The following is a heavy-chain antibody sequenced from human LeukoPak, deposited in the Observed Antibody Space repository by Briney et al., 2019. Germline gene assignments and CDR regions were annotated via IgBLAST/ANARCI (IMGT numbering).Heavy chain of an antibody. CDR1: GGTFSSYA. D-gene: IGHD2-21*01. CDR2: IIPIFGTA. J-gene: IGHJ4*02. V-gene: IGHV1-69*13. Sequence: SVKVSFKASGGTFSSYAISWVRQAPGQGLEWMGGIIPIFGTANYAQKFQGRVTITADESTNTAYMDLSSLRSEDTAVYYCASYAGAYCGGDCYPPAAYWGQGTLVTVSS. CDR3: ASYAGAYCGGDCYPPAAY.